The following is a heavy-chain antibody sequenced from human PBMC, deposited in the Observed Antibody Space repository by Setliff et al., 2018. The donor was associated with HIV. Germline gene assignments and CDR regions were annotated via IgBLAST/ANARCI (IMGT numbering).Heavy chain of an antibody. CDR3: ARDRESSSWYYYYYYGMDV. J-gene: IGHJ6*02. CDR1: GGSINSGSYY. CDR2: IYTSGST. D-gene: IGHD6-13*01. V-gene: IGHV4-61*02. Sequence: LSLTCTVSGGSINSGSYYWSWIRQPAGKGLEWIGRIYTSGSTNYNPSLKSRVTISVDTSKNQFSLKLSSVTAADTAVYYCARDRESSSWYYYYYYGMDVWGQGTTVNRHL.